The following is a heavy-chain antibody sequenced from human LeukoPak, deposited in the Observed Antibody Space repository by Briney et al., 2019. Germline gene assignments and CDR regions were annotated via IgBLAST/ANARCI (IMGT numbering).Heavy chain of an antibody. Sequence: SVTVSCKASGGTFSSYAISWVRQAPGQGLEWMGGIIPIFGTANYAQKFQGRVTITADESTSTAYVELSSLRSEDTAVYYCAREVVVPAAIMGGYYYYGMDVWGQGTTVTVSS. CDR3: AREVVVPAAIMGGYYYYGMDV. J-gene: IGHJ6*02. D-gene: IGHD2-2*02. CDR2: IIPIFGTA. CDR1: GGTFSSYA. V-gene: IGHV1-69*13.